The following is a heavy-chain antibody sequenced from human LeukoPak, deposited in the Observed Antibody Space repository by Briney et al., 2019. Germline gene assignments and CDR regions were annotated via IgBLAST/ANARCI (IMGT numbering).Heavy chain of an antibody. J-gene: IGHJ3*02. CDR3: TRALGPDYGGRKDAFDI. V-gene: IGHV3-49*04. CDR1: GFTFGDYA. CDR2: IRSKAYGGTT. Sequence: PGGSLRLSCTASGFTFGDYAMSWVRQAPGKGLEWVGFIRSKAYGGTTEYAASVKGRFTISRDDSKSIAYLQMNSLKTEDTAVYYCTRALGPDYGGRKDAFDIWGQGTMVTVSS. D-gene: IGHD4-23*01.